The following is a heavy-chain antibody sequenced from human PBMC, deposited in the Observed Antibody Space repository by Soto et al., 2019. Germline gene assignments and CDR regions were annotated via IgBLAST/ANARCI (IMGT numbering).Heavy chain of an antibody. Sequence: ASVKVSCKASGYTFTSYDINWVRQATGQGLEWMGWMNPNSGNTGYAQKFQGRVTMTRNTSISTAYMELSSLRSEDTAVYYCEVLGPAAINAFDIWGQGTMVTVSS. CDR1: GYTFTSYD. CDR3: EVLGPAAINAFDI. V-gene: IGHV1-8*01. J-gene: IGHJ3*02. D-gene: IGHD2-2*02. CDR2: MNPNSGNT.